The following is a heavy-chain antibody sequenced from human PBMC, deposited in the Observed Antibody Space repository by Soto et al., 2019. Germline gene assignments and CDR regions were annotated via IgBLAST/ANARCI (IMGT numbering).Heavy chain of an antibody. Sequence: GSLRLSCAASGFTFSSYGMHWVRQAPGKGLEWVAVIWYDGSNKYYADSVKGRFTISRDNSKNTLYLQMNSLRAEDTAVYYCARASGGRDYYGSGSYLGLYAFDIWGQGTMVTVSS. CDR3: ARASGGRDYYGSGSYLGLYAFDI. J-gene: IGHJ3*02. CDR1: GFTFSSYG. CDR2: IWYDGSNK. V-gene: IGHV3-33*01. D-gene: IGHD3-10*01.